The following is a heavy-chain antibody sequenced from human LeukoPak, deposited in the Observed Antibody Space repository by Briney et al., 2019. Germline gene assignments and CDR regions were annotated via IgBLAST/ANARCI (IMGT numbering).Heavy chain of an antibody. CDR3: AKDSGQQWLGRYFDY. CDR2: ISYDGSNK. V-gene: IGHV3-30*04. D-gene: IGHD6-19*01. J-gene: IGHJ4*02. CDR1: GFILSDYN. Sequence: GGPLRLSCAASGFILSDYNMHWVRQAPGKGLEWVAVISYDGSNKYYADSVKGRFTISRDNSKNTLYLQMNSLRAEDTAVYYCAKDSGQQWLGRYFDYWGQGTLVTVSS.